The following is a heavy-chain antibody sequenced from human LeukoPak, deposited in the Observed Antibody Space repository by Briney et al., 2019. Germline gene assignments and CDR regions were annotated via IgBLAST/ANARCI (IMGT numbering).Heavy chain of an antibody. CDR3: ARQKGVAGNYYYYMDV. D-gene: IGHD6-19*01. V-gene: IGHV4-59*08. J-gene: IGHJ6*03. CDR2: IYYSGST. CDR1: GGSISSYY. Sequence: SETLSLTCTVSGGSISSYYWNWIRQAPGKGLEWIGYIYYSGSTNYNPSLKSRVTISVDTSKNQFSLKPNSVTAADTAVYYCARQKGVAGNYYYYMDVWGKGTTVTVSS.